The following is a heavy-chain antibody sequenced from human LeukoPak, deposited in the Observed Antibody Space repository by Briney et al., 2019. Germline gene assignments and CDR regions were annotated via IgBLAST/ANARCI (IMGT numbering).Heavy chain of an antibody. CDR1: GYTITNNY. CDR3: ATDHSMANTAWWFDP. CDR2: INPSGTST. Sequence: GASVKVSCKASGYTITNNYMHWVRQAPGQGLEWMGVINPSGTSTSYAQKFQGRITMSRDTSTSTVYMELSSLRSEDTAFYYCATDHSMANTAWWFDPWGQGTLVTVSS. V-gene: IGHV1-46*01. D-gene: IGHD5-24*01. J-gene: IGHJ5*02.